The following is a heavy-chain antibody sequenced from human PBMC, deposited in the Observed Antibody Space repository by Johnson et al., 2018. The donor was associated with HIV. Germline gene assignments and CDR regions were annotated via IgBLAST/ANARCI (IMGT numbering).Heavy chain of an antibody. Sequence: VQLVESGGGLVQPGGSLRLSCAASGFTFSSYAMSWVRQAPGKGLEWVSAISGSGGSTYYADSVKGRFTISRDISKTKLYLQMNSLRVEDTAVYYCAKDPGYCSGVSCYSLIGWGVWGQWTMVTVSS. V-gene: IGHV3-23*04. CDR2: ISGSGGST. CDR1: GFTFSSYA. CDR3: AKDPGYCSGVSCYSLIGWGV. D-gene: IGHD2-15*01. J-gene: IGHJ3*01.